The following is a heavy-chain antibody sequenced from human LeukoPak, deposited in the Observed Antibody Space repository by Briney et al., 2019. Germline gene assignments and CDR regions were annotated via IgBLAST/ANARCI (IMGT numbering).Heavy chain of an antibody. D-gene: IGHD2-2*02. V-gene: IGHV4-59*08. CDR1: GGSISSYY. Sequence: SETLSLTCTVSGGSISSYYWSWIRQPPGMGLEWIGYIYYSGSTNYNPSLKSRVTISVDTSKNQFSLKLSSVTAADTAVYYCARNGPGQPLVYPTYYFDYWGQGTLVTVSS. CDR2: IYYSGST. J-gene: IGHJ4*02. CDR3: ARNGPGQPLVYPTYYFDY.